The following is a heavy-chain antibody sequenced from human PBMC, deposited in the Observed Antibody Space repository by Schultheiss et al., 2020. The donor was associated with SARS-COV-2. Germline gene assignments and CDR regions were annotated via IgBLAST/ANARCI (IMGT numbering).Heavy chain of an antibody. CDR3: ARGNVVVTHWYFDL. CDR2: IYHSGST. J-gene: IGHJ2*01. V-gene: IGHV4-34*01. D-gene: IGHD2-21*02. Sequence: SETLSLTCAVYGGSFSGYYWSWIRQPPGKGLEWIGSIYHSGSTYYNPSLKSRVTISVDTSKNQFSLNLRSVTAADTAVYYCARGNVVVTHWYFDLWGRGTLVTVSS. CDR1: GGSFSGYY.